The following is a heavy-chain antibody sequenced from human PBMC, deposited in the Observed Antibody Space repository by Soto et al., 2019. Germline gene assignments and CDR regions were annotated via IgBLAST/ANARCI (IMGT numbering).Heavy chain of an antibody. J-gene: IGHJ3*02. CDR3: AKDATAVNGVWDPFDM. CDR1: GFPFSAYA. D-gene: IGHD2-8*01. Sequence: EVQLLESGGGVVQPGGSLRLSCVVSGFPFSAYAMSWVRQAPVKGLQCGSGVGGSDSDKHYADSVRGRFIVSRDNSKNTLYLQINSLRAHDTAVYYCAKDATAVNGVWDPFDMWGQGTEVTVSS. CDR2: VGGSDSDK. V-gene: IGHV3-23*01.